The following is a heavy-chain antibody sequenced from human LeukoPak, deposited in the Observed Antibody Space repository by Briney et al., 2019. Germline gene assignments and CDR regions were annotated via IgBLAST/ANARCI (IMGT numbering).Heavy chain of an antibody. J-gene: IGHJ4*02. CDR1: GFTFSSYA. Sequence: GGSLRLSCAASGFTFSSYAMHWVRQAPGKGLEWVAVISYDGSNKYYADSVKGRFTISRDNAKNSLYLQMNSLRAEDTAVYYCARDPRRWQQSPLNYFDYWGQGTLVTVSS. CDR2: ISYDGSNK. D-gene: IGHD5-24*01. V-gene: IGHV3-30*04. CDR3: ARDPRRWQQSPLNYFDY.